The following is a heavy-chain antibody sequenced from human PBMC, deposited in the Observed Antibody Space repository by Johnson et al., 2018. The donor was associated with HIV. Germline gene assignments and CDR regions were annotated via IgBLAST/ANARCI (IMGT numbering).Heavy chain of an antibody. CDR1: GFSVSNNY. CDR3: AREVRKAVAGNFDI. V-gene: IGHV3-66*01. CDR2: IYSGGNT. Sequence: VQLVESGGGLVQSGGSLRLSCGASGFSVSNNYMNWVRQAPGKGLEWVSIIYSGGNTYYADSVRGRFTISRDNSKNTLYLQMNSLRAEDMAVYYCAREVRKAVAGNFDIWGQGTMVTVSS. D-gene: IGHD6-19*01. J-gene: IGHJ3*02.